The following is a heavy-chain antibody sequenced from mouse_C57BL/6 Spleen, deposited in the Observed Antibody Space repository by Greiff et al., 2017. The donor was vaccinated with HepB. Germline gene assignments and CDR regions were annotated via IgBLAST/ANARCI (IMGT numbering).Heavy chain of an antibody. CDR1: GYSITSGYY. CDR3: ASTVTGGYFDV. D-gene: IGHD2-13*01. Sequence: DVQLQESGPGLVKPSQSLPLTCSVPGYSITSGYYWNWIRQFPGNKLEWMGYISYDGSNNYNPSLKNRISINRDPSKNKFFLKLNSVTTEDTATYYCASTVTGGYFDVCGTGATVTVAS. J-gene: IGHJ1*03. CDR2: ISYDGSN. V-gene: IGHV3-6*01.